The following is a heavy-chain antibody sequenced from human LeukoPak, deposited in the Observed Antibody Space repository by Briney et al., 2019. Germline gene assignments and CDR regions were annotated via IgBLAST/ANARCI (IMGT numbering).Heavy chain of an antibody. Sequence: GGSLRLFCAASGFTFSSYGMHWVRQAPGKGLEWVAVISYDGSNKYYADSVKGRFTISRDNSRNTLYMQMNSLRAGNTAVYYCAKSFRSTSLGYWGQGTLVTVSS. CDR2: ISYDGSNK. CDR3: AKSFRSTSLGY. V-gene: IGHV3-30*18. CDR1: GFTFSSYG. J-gene: IGHJ4*02. D-gene: IGHD2-2*01.